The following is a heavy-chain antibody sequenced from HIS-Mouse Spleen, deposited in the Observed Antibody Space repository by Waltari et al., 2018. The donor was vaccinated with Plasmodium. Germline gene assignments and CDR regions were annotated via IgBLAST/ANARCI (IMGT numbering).Heavy chain of an antibody. D-gene: IGHD1-26*01. CDR3: ARRGGSYYYFDY. CDR2: RYYSGST. Sequence: LQLQESGPGLVKPSETLSLTCTVSVCSISSSSYYWGWIRQPPGKGLQCIRSRYYSGSTYDNPTLKSRVTISVDTSKNQVALKLSVVTAADTAVYYCARRGGSYYYFDYWGQGTLVTVSS. J-gene: IGHJ4*02. CDR1: VCSISSSSYY. V-gene: IGHV4-39*01.